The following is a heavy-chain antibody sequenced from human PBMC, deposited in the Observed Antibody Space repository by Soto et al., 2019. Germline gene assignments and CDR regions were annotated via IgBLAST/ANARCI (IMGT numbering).Heavy chain of an antibody. CDR3: ARGRIAAAASDY. CDR1: GGSISSGGYY. CDR2: IYYSGST. Sequence: SLTCTVSGGSISSGGYYWSWIRQHPGKGLEWIGYIYYSGSTYYNPSLKSRVTISVDTSKNQFSLKLSSVTAADTAVYYCARGRIAAAASDYWGQGTLVTVSS. J-gene: IGHJ4*02. D-gene: IGHD6-13*01. V-gene: IGHV4-31*03.